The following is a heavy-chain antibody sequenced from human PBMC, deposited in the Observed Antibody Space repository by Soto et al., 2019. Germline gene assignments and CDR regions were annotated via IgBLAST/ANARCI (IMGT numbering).Heavy chain of an antibody. CDR3: AKSRDGYNLNAIDD. J-gene: IGHJ4*02. Sequence: QVQRQVSVPGLVKPSATLSLTCTVSDGSISSYYWSWIRQPPGKGLDWLGYSFYTGSTNHNPSLKSRVTISLDMSTNQFSLRLSSVTAADTATYYCAKSRDGYNLNAIDDWGQGLLVTVSS. D-gene: IGHD5-12*01. V-gene: IGHV4-59*01. CDR2: SFYTGST. CDR1: DGSISSYY.